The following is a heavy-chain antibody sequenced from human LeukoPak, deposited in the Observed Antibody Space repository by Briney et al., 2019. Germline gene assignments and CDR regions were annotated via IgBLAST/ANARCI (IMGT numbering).Heavy chain of an antibody. CDR2: ISAYNGNT. CDR3: ARDLYTMVRGVTSPIPFDY. D-gene: IGHD3-10*01. J-gene: IGHJ4*02. V-gene: IGHV1-18*01. Sequence: ASVKVSCKASGCTFTSYGISWVRQAPGQGLEWMGWISAYNGNTNYAQKLQGRVTMTTDTSTSTAYMELRSLRSDDTAVYYCARDLYTMVRGVTSPIPFDYWGQGTLVTVSS. CDR1: GCTFTSYG.